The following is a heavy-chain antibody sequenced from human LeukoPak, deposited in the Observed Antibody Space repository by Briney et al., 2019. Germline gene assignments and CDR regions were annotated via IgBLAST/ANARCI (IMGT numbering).Heavy chain of an antibody. Sequence: PSETLSLTCTVSGYSISSGYYWGWIRQPPGKGLEWIGSIYHSGSTYYNPSLKSRVTISVDTSKNQFSLKLSSVTAADTAVYYCARWGHTVVTFDYWGQGTLVTVSS. CDR3: ARWGHTVVTFDY. CDR1: GYSISSGYY. D-gene: IGHD4-23*01. CDR2: IYHSGST. J-gene: IGHJ4*02. V-gene: IGHV4-38-2*02.